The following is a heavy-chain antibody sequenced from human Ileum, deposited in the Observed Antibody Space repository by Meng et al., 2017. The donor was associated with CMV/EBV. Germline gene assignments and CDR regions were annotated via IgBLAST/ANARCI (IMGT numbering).Heavy chain of an antibody. J-gene: IGHJ4*02. D-gene: IGHD1-7*01. Sequence: ASVKVSCKASGYTFTGYYMHWVRQAPGQGLEWMGWINPNSGGTNYAQKFQGRVTMARDTSISTAYMEMSRLRSDDTAVYYCARGRGALTGTNSWGQGTRVTVSS. CDR3: ARGRGALTGTNS. CDR2: INPNSGGT. CDR1: GYTFTGYY. V-gene: IGHV1-2*02.